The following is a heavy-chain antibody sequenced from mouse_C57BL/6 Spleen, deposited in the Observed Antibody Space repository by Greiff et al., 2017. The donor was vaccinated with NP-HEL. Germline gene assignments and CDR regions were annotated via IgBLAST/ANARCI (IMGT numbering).Heavy chain of an antibody. CDR3: ARYYYGSSYLDY. J-gene: IGHJ2*01. CDR1: GFTFSSYA. CDR2: ISDGGSYT. Sequence: DVQLVESGGGLVKPGGSLKLSCAASGFTFSSYAMSWVRQTPEKRLEWVATISDGGSYTYYPDNVKGRFTISRDNAKNNLYLQMRHLKSEDTAMYYCARYYYGSSYLDYWGQGTTLTVSS. V-gene: IGHV5-4*01. D-gene: IGHD1-1*01.